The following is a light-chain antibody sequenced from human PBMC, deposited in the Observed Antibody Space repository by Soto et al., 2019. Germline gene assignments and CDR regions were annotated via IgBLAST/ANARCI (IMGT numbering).Light chain of an antibody. J-gene: IGLJ2*01. CDR2: DVN. Sequence: QSALTQPASVSGSPGQSIAISCSGTSSDLGTYDYVSWYQQHPGKAPKLMLFDVNHRPSGVSDRFFGSKSGNTASLTISGVQAEDEADYFCISYTSSSSVIFGGGTKLTVL. CDR1: SSDLGTYDY. V-gene: IGLV2-14*01. CDR3: ISYTSSSSVI.